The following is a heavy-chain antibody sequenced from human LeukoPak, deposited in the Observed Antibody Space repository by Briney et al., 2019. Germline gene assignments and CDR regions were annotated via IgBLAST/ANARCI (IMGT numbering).Heavy chain of an antibody. J-gene: IGHJ5*02. CDR3: ARVSRWRGWFDP. CDR1: GYSISSGYY. V-gene: IGHV4-38-2*02. D-gene: IGHD1-1*01. Sequence: PSETLSLTCTVSGYSISSGYYWGWIRQPPGKGLEWIGSIYHSGSTYYNPSLKSRVTISVDTSKNQFSLKLSSVTAADTAVYYCARVSRWRGWFDPWGQGTLVTVSS. CDR2: IYHSGST.